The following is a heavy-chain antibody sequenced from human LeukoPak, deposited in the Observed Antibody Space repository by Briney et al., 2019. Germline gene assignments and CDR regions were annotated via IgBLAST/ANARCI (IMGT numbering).Heavy chain of an antibody. CDR1: GYTFTGYY. CDR2: MNPNSGNT. D-gene: IGHD6-13*01. CDR3: ARVRDSSSWHYNFDY. Sequence: ASVKVSCKASGYTFTGYYMHWVRQAPGQGLEWMGWMNPNSGNTGYAQKFQGRVTITRNTSISTAYMELSSLRSEDTAVYYCARVRDSSSWHYNFDYWGQGTLVTVSS. J-gene: IGHJ4*02. V-gene: IGHV1-8*03.